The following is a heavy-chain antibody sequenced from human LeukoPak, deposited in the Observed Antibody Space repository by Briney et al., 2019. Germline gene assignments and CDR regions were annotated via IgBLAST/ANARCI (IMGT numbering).Heavy chain of an antibody. D-gene: IGHD3-3*01. CDR3: ANSPKQITIFAAFDI. Sequence: GGSLRLSCAASGFTFSSYAMHWVRQAPGKGLEWVAVISYDGSNKYYADSVKRRFTISRDNSKNTLYLQMNSLRAEDTAVYYCANSPKQITIFAAFDIWAKGQWSPSLQ. V-gene: IGHV3-30-3*01. CDR1: GFTFSSYA. J-gene: IGHJ3*02. CDR2: ISYDGSNK.